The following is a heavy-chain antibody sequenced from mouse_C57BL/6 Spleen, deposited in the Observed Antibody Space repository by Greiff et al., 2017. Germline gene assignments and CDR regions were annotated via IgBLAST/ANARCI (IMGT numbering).Heavy chain of an antibody. CDR3: ARWGTVVATDFDY. CDR1: GFTFTAYY. J-gene: IGHJ2*01. D-gene: IGHD1-1*01. V-gene: IGHV7-3*01. CDR2: IRNKANGYTT. Sequence: EVKVVESGGGLVQPGGSLSLSCTASGFTFTAYYMSWVRQPPGQALEWLGFIRNKANGYTTEYSASVKGRFTISRDNSQSILYLQMNALRAEDSATYYCARWGTVVATDFDYWGQGTTLTVSS.